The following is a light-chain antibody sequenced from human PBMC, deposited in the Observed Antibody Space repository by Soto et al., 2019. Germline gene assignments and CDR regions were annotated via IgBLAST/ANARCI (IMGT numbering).Light chain of an antibody. CDR3: QQYSNFWT. CDR2: KAS. Sequence: DIQMTQSPSTLSASVGDRVTITCRASQTISSSLAWYQQKPGKAPNLLIYKASSLESGVPSRFSGSGSGTEFTLTISSVPPEDFATYYCQQYSNFWTFGQGTKVEIK. V-gene: IGKV1-5*03. J-gene: IGKJ1*01. CDR1: QTISSS.